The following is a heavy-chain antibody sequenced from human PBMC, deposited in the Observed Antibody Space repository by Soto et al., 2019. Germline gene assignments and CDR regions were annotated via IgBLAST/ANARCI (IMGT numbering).Heavy chain of an antibody. V-gene: IGHV3-30-3*01. Sequence: GGSLRLSCAASGFTFSSYAMHWVRQAPGKGLEWVAVISYDGSNKYYADSVKGRFTISRDNSKNTLYLQMNSLRAEDTAVYYCARPGDWGSYRYSYYFDYWGQGTLVTVSS. J-gene: IGHJ4*02. CDR1: GFTFSSYA. D-gene: IGHD3-16*02. CDR2: ISYDGSNK. CDR3: ARPGDWGSYRYSYYFDY.